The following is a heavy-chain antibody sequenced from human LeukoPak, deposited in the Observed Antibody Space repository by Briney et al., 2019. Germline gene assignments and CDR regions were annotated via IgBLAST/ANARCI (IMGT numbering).Heavy chain of an antibody. D-gene: IGHD1-26*01. Sequence: GGSLRLSCAASGFTFSDHYMDWVRQAPGKGLEWVGRTRNKANSYTTEYAASVKGRFTISRDDSKNSLYLQMNSLKTEDTAVYYCARVRKRGDFDYWGQGTLVTVSS. CDR2: TRNKANSYTT. J-gene: IGHJ4*02. CDR3: ARVRKRGDFDY. CDR1: GFTFSDHY. V-gene: IGHV3-72*01.